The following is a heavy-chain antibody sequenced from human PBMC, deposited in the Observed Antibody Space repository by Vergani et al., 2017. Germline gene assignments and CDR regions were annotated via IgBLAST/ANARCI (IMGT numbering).Heavy chain of an antibody. J-gene: IGHJ6*02. CDR3: AREARDSGWATYYYYGMDV. D-gene: IGHD6-19*01. Sequence: EVQLVESGGGLVQPGGSLRLSCAASGFTFSDHYMDWVRQAPGKGLEWVGRTRNKANSYTTEYAASVKGRFTISRDDSKNSLYLQMNSLKTEDTAVYYCAREARDSGWATYYYYGMDVWGQGTTVTVSS. CDR1: GFTFSDHY. CDR2: TRNKANSYTT. V-gene: IGHV3-72*01.